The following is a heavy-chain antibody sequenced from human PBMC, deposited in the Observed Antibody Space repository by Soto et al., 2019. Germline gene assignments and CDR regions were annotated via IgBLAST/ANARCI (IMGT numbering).Heavy chain of an antibody. Sequence: SETLSLTCTVSGGSLSSGGYYWSWIRQHPGKGLEWIGYIYYSGSTYYNPSLKSRATISVDTSKNQYSLKLSSVTASDTAVYFCARAPEYYVGGSYRPSYFDYRGQLSLVTI. V-gene: IGHV4-31*03. J-gene: IGHJ4*02. CDR3: ARAPEYYVGGSYRPSYFDY. D-gene: IGHD3-16*02. CDR2: IYYSGST. CDR1: GGSLSSGGYY.